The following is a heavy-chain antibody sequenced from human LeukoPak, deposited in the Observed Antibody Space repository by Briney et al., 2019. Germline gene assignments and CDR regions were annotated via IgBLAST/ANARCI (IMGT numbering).Heavy chain of an antibody. V-gene: IGHV3-30*02. CDR3: AKEGSIAVAAES. J-gene: IGHJ4*02. D-gene: IGHD6-19*01. CDR2: IRYDGSNN. Sequence: PGGSLRLSCAAFGFTFSRSGMHWVRQAPGKGLEWVAFIRYDGSNNYYTDSVKGRFAISRDNSKNTLYLQMNSLRVGDTAVYYCAKEGSIAVAAESWGQGTLVTVSS. CDR1: GFTFSRSG.